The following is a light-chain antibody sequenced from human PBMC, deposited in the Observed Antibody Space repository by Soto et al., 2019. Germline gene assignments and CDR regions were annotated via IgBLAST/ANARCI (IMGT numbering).Light chain of an antibody. V-gene: IGKV1-39*01. CDR3: QQTYSDIS. CDR2: GAS. CDR1: RTINTY. J-gene: IGKJ4*01. Sequence: DVRMTQSPSSLSASVGDTITITCRASRTINTYLNWFQQKPGEPPRLLVYGASTLHDVVPSRFSGSGSGADFTLTISGLQPEDFASYHCQQTYSDISFGGGTKVDIK.